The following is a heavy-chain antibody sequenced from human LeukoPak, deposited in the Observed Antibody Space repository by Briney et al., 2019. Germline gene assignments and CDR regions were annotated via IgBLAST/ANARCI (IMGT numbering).Heavy chain of an antibody. D-gene: IGHD3-10*01. J-gene: IGHJ4*02. CDR2: ISISGGST. V-gene: IGHV3-23*01. CDR3: AKDPVYASGSYRFFDS. Sequence: GGSLRLSCAASGFTFGSYAMSWVRQAPGKGLEWVSFISISGGSTYYAESVKGRFTISRDNSKNTLYLLMNILRAEDTAVYYCAKDPVYASGSYRFFDSWGQGTLVTVSS. CDR1: GFTFGSYA.